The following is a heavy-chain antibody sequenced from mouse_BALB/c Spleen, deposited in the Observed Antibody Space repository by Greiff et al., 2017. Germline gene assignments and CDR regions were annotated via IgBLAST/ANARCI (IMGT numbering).Heavy chain of an antibody. J-gene: IGHJ4*01. V-gene: IGHV2-9*02. CDR2: IWAGGST. D-gene: IGHD1-1*01. Sequence: VQLQESGPGLVAPSQSLSITCTVSGFSLTSYGVHWVRQPPGKGLEWLGVIWAGGSTNYNSALMSRLSISKDNSKSQVFLKMNSLQTDDTAMYYCAREAHYYGSRNYAMDYWGQGTSVTVSS. CDR3: AREAHYYGSRNYAMDY. CDR1: GFSLTSYG.